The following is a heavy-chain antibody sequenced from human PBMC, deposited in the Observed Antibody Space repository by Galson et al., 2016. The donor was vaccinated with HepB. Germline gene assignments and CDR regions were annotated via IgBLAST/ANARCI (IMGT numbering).Heavy chain of an antibody. CDR1: GFRFSSYG. J-gene: IGHJ4*02. D-gene: IGHD4-23*01. CDR3: ARDRVRWYNGYYFDY. CDR2: IWYDESNK. V-gene: IGHV3-33*01. Sequence: SLRLSCAASGFRFSSYGMHWVRQAPGKGLEWVAIIWYDESNKYYADSVKGRFTISRDNSRDTLYLQMKSLRAEDTAVYYCARDRVRWYNGYYFDYWGQGTLVTVSS.